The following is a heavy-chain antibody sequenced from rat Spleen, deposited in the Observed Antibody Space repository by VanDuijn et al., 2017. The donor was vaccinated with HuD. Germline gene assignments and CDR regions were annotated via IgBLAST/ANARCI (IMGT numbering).Heavy chain of an antibody. CDR3: ARQVYNSNCDY. CDR2: ISSDGRRN. CDR1: GFTFSNYY. V-gene: IGHV5-25*01. Sequence: EVQLVESGGGLVQPGRSMKLSCAASGFTFSNYYMAWVRQAPTKGLEWVASISSDGRRNYYRDSVKGRFTISRDNAKSSLYLQMDSLRSADTATYYCARQVYNSNCDYWGQGGMVTVSS. D-gene: IGHD1-4*01. J-gene: IGHJ2*01.